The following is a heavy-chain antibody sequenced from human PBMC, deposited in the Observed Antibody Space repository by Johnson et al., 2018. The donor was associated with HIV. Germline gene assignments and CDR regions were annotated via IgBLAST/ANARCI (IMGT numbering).Heavy chain of an antibody. V-gene: IGHV3-30*04. D-gene: IGHD3-16*01. J-gene: IGHJ3*02. CDR3: GSLGDGHQKGAFEI. Sequence: QVQLVESGGGVVQPGRSLRLSCAASGFTFSSYAMHWVRQAPGKGLEWVAVISYDGSNEYYADSVKGRFTISRDNAKRSLFLQMNSLRVEDTAVYFCGSLGDGHQKGAFEIWGHGTMVTVSS. CDR1: GFTFSSYA. CDR2: ISYDGSNE.